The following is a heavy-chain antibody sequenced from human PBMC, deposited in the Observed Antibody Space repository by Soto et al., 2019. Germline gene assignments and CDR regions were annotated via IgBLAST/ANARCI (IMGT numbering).Heavy chain of an antibody. Sequence: GGALRVSCAASAFTVRSNYMGWVRQAPGKGLEWVSTISSDGGTYYTDSVKGRFAISRDNSKNTLYLQMNSLTAEDTAVYYCARDVVSVAGSADYWGQGTLVTVSS. CDR1: AFTVRSNY. J-gene: IGHJ4*02. D-gene: IGHD6-19*01. CDR3: ARDVVSVAGSADY. V-gene: IGHV3-53*01. CDR2: ISSDGGT.